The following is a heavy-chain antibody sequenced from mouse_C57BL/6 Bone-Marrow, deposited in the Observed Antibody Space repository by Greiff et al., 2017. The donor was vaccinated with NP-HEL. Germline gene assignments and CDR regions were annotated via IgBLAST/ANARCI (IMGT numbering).Heavy chain of an antibody. V-gene: IGHV1-82*01. D-gene: IGHD6-1*01. CDR3: ARGETWGAFFDY. CDR2: IYPGDGDT. CDR1: GYTFSTSW. Sequence: QVHVKQSGPELVKPGASVKISCKASGYTFSTSWMNWMKQRPGKGLEWIGRIYPGDGDTNYSGNFEGKASLTADNASNSAYMQLSSLTSEDSAVYFCARGETWGAFFDYWGQGTTLTVSA. J-gene: IGHJ2*01.